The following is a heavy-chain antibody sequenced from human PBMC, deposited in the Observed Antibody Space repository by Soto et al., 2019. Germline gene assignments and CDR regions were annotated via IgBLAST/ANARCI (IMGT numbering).Heavy chain of an antibody. CDR3: AKAGTPRLEAPFGP. J-gene: IGHJ5*02. CDR2: ISGSGGST. D-gene: IGHD1-1*01. V-gene: IGHV3-23*01. Sequence: GGSLRLSCAASGFTFSSYAMSWVRQAPGKGLEWVSAISGSGGSTYSADSVKGRFTISRDNSKNTLYLQMNSLRAEDTAVYYCAKAGTPRLEAPFGPWGQGTLVTVSS. CDR1: GFTFSSYA.